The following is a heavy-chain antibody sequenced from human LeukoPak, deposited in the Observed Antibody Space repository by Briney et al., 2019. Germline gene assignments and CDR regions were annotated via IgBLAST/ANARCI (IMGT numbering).Heavy chain of an antibody. CDR2: INPSGGST. D-gene: IGHD5-18*01. V-gene: IGHV1-46*01. CDR1: GYTFTSYY. CDR3: ARAIDVDTAMVTYWFDP. Sequence: ASVKVSCKASGYTFTSYYMQWVRQAPGQGLEWMGIINPSGGSTSYAQKFQGRVTMTRDMSTSTVYMELSSLRSEDTAVYYCARAIDVDTAMVTYWFDPWGQGTLVTVSS. J-gene: IGHJ5*02.